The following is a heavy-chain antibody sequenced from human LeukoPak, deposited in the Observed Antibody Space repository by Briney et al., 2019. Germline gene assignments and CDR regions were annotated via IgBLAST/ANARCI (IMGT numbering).Heavy chain of an antibody. D-gene: IGHD1-7*01. CDR3: ARHAWLQGTFDP. CDR2: IYYSGST. Sequence: SETLSLTCTVSGGSISSYYWSWIRQPPGKGLEWIGYIYYSGSTNYNPSLKSRVTISVDTSKNQFSLKLSSATAADTAVYYCARHAWLQGTFDPWGQGTLVTVSS. J-gene: IGHJ5*02. CDR1: GGSISSYY. V-gene: IGHV4-59*08.